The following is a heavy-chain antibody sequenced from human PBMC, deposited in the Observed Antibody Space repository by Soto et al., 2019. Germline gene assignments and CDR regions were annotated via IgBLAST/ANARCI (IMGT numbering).Heavy chain of an antibody. CDR1: EFSLTINGLG. CDR3: ARADTGYDWGSFDY. D-gene: IGHD5-12*01. CDR2: IYRDDDK. V-gene: IGHV2-5*02. J-gene: IGHJ4*02. Sequence: QITLKESGPTLVKPTQTLTLTCTFSEFSLTINGLGVGWIRQPPGKALEWLALIYRDDDKRYSPSLMSRLTITNDTSKNQVVLTMTNMDPTDTATYYCARADTGYDWGSFDYWGQGTLVTGSS.